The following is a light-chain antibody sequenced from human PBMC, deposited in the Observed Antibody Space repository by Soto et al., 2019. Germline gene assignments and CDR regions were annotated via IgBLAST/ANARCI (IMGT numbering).Light chain of an antibody. V-gene: IGKV4-1*01. Sequence: DIEMTQSPDSLAVSLGERATINCKSSQNVLYSSNGQNYLAWYQQKPGQPPKLLIYGASTREFGVPDRISGTGSGTDFTLTIISLQAEDVAVYYCQQYYSTPITFGQGTRLEIK. CDR1: QNVLYSSNGQNY. CDR3: QQYYSTPIT. J-gene: IGKJ5*01. CDR2: GAS.